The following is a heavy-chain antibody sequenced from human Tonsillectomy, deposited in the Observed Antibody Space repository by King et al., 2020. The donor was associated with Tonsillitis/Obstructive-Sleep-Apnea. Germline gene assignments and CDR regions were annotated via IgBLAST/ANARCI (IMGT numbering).Heavy chain of an antibody. D-gene: IGHD3-22*01. Sequence: QLVQSGAEVKKPGASVKVSCKASGYTFTNYGISWVRQAPGQGLEWMGWISAYNGYTNSAQNLQGRVTMTTDTSTSTAFMELRSLRSDDTAVYYCARDSMSHSYDNSAYYTFDYWGQGTLVTVSS. J-gene: IGHJ4*02. CDR2: ISAYNGYT. V-gene: IGHV1-18*01. CDR3: ARDSMSHSYDNSAYYTFDY. CDR1: GYTFTNYG.